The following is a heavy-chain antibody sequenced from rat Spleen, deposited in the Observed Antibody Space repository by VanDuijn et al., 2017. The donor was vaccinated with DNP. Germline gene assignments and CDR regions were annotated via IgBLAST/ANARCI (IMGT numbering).Heavy chain of an antibody. CDR2: ISTGRGTT. CDR3: VRHMDTGPYYAMDV. CDR1: GFTFSDYY. D-gene: IGHD4-1*01. V-gene: IGHV5-25*01. J-gene: IGHJ4*01. Sequence: EVQLVESGGGLVQPGRSLKLSCTASGFTFSDYYMAWVRQTPKKGLEWVASISTGRGTTYYRDSVTGRLTISRDNAKNTLYLQVDSLTSEDTATYYCVRHMDTGPYYAMDVWGQGISVTVSS.